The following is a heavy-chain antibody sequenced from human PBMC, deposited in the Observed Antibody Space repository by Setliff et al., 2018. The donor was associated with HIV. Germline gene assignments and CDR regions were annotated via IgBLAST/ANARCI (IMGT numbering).Heavy chain of an antibody. Sequence: NPSETLSLTCTVSGGSISSYYWSWIRQPAGKGLEWIGRIYARGGTNYNPSLESRVTMSVDTSMNQFSLKLTSVTAADTAVYYCVGDETTVTFDYWGQGTLVTVSS. V-gene: IGHV4-4*07. D-gene: IGHD4-17*01. CDR2: IYARGGT. CDR1: GGSISSYY. J-gene: IGHJ4*02. CDR3: VGDETTVTFDY.